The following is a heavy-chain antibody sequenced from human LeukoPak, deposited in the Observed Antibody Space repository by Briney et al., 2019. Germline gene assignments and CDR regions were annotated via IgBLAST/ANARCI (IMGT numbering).Heavy chain of an antibody. CDR1: GGSFSDYQ. J-gene: IGHJ6*02. CDR2: INHSGST. CDR3: ARPGQLGSLFYGMDV. D-gene: IGHD3-10*01. V-gene: IGHV4-34*01. Sequence: SETLSLTCAVYGGSFSDYQWSWIRQSPGTGLEWIGEINHSGSTNYNPSLKSRVTISVDTSKNQFSLKLSSVTAADTAVYYCARPGQLGSLFYGMDVWGQGTTVTVS.